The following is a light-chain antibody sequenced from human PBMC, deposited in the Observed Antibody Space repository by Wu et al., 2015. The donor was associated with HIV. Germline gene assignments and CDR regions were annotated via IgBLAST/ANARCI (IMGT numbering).Light chain of an antibody. CDR3: QQYNNYRT. Sequence: DIQMTQSPSSLSASVGDRVTITCRASQGISNFLAWYQQKPGKPPKVLIYAASTLQSGVPSRFSGSGSGTEFTLTISSLQPDDFATYYCQQYNNYRTFGQGTKGGHQ. CDR2: AAS. J-gene: IGKJ1*01. V-gene: IGKV1-27*01. CDR1: QGISNF.